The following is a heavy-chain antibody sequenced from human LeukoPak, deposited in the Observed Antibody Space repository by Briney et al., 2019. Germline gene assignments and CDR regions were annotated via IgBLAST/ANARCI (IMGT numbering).Heavy chain of an antibody. CDR3: ARDRVVDMITFGGVIGDFDY. J-gene: IGHJ4*02. Sequence: PGGSLRLSCAASGFSFSSYEMNWVRQAPGKGLEWVSYISSSGSAIDYVDSVKGRFTISRDNAKNSVYLQMSSLRAEDTAVYYCARDRVVDMITFGGVIGDFDYWGQGTLVTVSS. CDR1: GFSFSSYE. D-gene: IGHD3-16*02. CDR2: ISSSGSAI. V-gene: IGHV3-48*03.